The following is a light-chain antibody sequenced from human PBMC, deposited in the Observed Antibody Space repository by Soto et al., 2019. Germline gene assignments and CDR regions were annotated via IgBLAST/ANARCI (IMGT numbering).Light chain of an antibody. CDR2: NNN. V-gene: IGLV1-44*01. CDR1: SSNIGSNT. J-gene: IGLJ2*01. CDR3: AAWDDSLSGVV. Sequence: QSVLTQPPSASGPPGQRVTISCSGSSSNIGSNTVNWYQQLPGTAPKLLIYNNNQRPSGVPDRFSGSKSDTSASLAISGLQSEDEADYCCAAWDDSLSGVVFGGGTKLTVL.